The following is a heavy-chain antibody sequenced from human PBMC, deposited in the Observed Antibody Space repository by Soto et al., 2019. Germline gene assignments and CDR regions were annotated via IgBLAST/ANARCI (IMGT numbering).Heavy chain of an antibody. V-gene: IGHV3-21*01. CDR3: GVVLMVYASNY. CDR2: ISSTSSYI. D-gene: IGHD2-8*01. Sequence: GGSLRLSCAASGFTFSSYSMNWVRQAPGKGREWVSSISSTSSYIYYADSVKGRFTISRDNAKNSLYLQMNSLRAEDTAVYYCGVVLMVYASNYWGQGTLVTVSS. CDR1: GFTFSSYS. J-gene: IGHJ4*02.